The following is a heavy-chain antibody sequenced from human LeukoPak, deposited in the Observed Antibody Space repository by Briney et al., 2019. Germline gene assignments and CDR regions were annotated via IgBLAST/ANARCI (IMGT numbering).Heavy chain of an antibody. D-gene: IGHD3-3*01. CDR3: AREGDFWSGYYNYDNWFDP. CDR2: ISSSSSYI. Sequence: GGSLRLSCAASGFTFSSYSMNWVRQAPGKGLEWVSSISSSSSYIYYADSVKGRFTISRDNAKNSLYLQVNSLRAEDTAVYYCAREGDFWSGYYNYDNWFDPWGQGTLVTVSS. J-gene: IGHJ5*02. CDR1: GFTFSSYS. V-gene: IGHV3-21*01.